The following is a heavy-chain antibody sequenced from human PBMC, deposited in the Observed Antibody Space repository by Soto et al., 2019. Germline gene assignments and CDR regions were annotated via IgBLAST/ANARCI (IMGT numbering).Heavy chain of an antibody. Sequence: GASVKVSCKASGYTFTSYGISWARQAPGQGLEWMGWISAYNGNTNYAQKLQGRVTMTTDTSTSTAYMELRSLRSDDTAVYYCARDLYYGSGSYYPPYYYYGMDVWGQGTTVTVSS. CDR3: ARDLYYGSGSYYPPYYYYGMDV. CDR1: GYTFTSYG. J-gene: IGHJ6*02. D-gene: IGHD3-10*01. CDR2: ISAYNGNT. V-gene: IGHV1-18*04.